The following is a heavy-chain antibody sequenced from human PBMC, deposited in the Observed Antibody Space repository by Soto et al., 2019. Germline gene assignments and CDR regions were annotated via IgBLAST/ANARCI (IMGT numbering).Heavy chain of an antibody. CDR3: ARGLLDYGPIYFQH. J-gene: IGHJ1*01. D-gene: IGHD4-17*01. Sequence: EVQLVESGGGLVQPGESLRLSCAASGFTVSSIYMSWVRQAPGKGLEWVSVIYSDGSTYYADSVKGRFTISRHISKNTLYLQMNSLRAEDTAVYYCARGLLDYGPIYFQHWGQGTLVTVSS. CDR2: IYSDGST. V-gene: IGHV3-53*04. CDR1: GFTVSSIY.